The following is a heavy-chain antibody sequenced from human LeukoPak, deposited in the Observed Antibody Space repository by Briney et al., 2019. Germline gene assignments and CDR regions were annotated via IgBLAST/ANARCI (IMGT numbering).Heavy chain of an antibody. J-gene: IGHJ6*03. CDR1: GYTFTGYY. V-gene: IGHV1-2*02. CDR3: ARERSGYGPYYYYYYMDV. D-gene: IGHD5-12*01. Sequence: ASVKVSCKASGYTFTGYYMHWVRQAPGQGLEWMGWINPNSGGTNYAQKFQGRVTMTRDTSISTAYMELSRLRSDDTAVYYCARERSGYGPYYYYYYMDVWGKGTTVTISS. CDR2: INPNSGGT.